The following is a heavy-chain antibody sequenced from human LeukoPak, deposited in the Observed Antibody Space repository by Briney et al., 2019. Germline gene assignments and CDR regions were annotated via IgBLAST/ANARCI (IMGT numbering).Heavy chain of an antibody. D-gene: IGHD3-10*01. CDR2: ISGNGVST. Sequence: QPGGSLRLSCAASXFTFNIYSMNWVRQAPGKGLEWVSTISGNGVSTHNADSVKGRFTISRDNSKNTLYLQMNSLRAEDTAVYYCAKDYQGSGTYTHFDYWGQGTLVTVSS. V-gene: IGHV3-23*01. CDR3: AKDYQGSGTYTHFDY. J-gene: IGHJ4*02. CDR1: XFTFNIYS.